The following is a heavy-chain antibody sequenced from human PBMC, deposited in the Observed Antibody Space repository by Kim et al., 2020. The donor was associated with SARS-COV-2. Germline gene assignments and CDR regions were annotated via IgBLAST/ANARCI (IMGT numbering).Heavy chain of an antibody. J-gene: IGHJ5*01. Sequence: GGSLRLSCAASGFTFSSYGMHWVRQAPGKGLEWVAVISYDGSNKYYADSVKGRFTISRDNSKNTLYLQMNSLRAEDTAVYYCAKDPICYCSGGSCYGNW. CDR3: AKDPICYCSGGSCYGNW. CDR1: GFTFSSYG. D-gene: IGHD2-15*01. CDR2: ISYDGSNK. V-gene: IGHV3-30*18.